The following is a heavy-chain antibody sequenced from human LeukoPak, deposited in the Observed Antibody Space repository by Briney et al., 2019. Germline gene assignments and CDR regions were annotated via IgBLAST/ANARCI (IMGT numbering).Heavy chain of an antibody. D-gene: IGHD3-22*01. CDR3: ARAALGDYYDSSGYYYVDYFDY. CDR1: GGSLSSYY. V-gene: IGHV4-59*12. Sequence: SETLSLTCTVSGGSLSSYYWIWTRQPPGKGLEYIGYIFYSGQTNYNPSLKNRVTISVDTSKNEFSLSLSSVTAADTAVYYCARAALGDYYDSSGYYYVDYFDYWGQGTLVTVSS. J-gene: IGHJ4*02. CDR2: IFYSGQT.